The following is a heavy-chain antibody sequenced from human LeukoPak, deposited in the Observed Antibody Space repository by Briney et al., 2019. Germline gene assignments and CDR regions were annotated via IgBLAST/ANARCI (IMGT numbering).Heavy chain of an antibody. J-gene: IGHJ4*02. V-gene: IGHV1-46*01. CDR2: INPSGGST. CDR1: GYTFTSYY. Sequence: ASVKVSCKASGYTFTSYYMHWVRQAPGQGLEWMGIINPSGGSTSYAQKFQGRVTMTRDTSTSTVYMELSSLRSEDTAVYYCARDREWGLEGRNYFDYWGQGTLVTVSS. CDR3: ARDREWGLEGRNYFDY. D-gene: IGHD2-21*01.